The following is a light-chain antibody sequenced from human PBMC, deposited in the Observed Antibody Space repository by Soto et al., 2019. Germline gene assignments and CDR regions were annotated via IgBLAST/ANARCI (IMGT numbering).Light chain of an antibody. Sequence: DIPLTQSPSFLSASVGDRVTITCRASQGISSYLAWYQQKPGKAPKLLIYAASTLQSGVPSRFSGSGSGTEFTLTISSLQHEDFATYYCQQLNSYSPWTFGQGTKVDIK. CDR1: QGISSY. V-gene: IGKV1-9*01. CDR3: QQLNSYSPWT. CDR2: AAS. J-gene: IGKJ1*01.